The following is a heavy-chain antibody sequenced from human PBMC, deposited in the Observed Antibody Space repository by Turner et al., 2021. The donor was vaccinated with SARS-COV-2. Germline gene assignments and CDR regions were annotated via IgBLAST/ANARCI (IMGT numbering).Heavy chain of an antibody. J-gene: IGHJ4*02. CDR2: IDHSGDT. CDR3: ARSGDSWPHDF. V-gene: IGHV4-59*01. D-gene: IGHD6-13*01. CDR1: YIGSYF. Sequence: QVLLRESGPGLVRPSETLSPNGNVNYIGSYFWSWIRQRPGKTLEWIAYIDHSGDTSYNPSLKSRVTISIDTSQNQISLKLRSVTAADTAVYFCARSGDSWPHDFWGPGTLVTVSS.